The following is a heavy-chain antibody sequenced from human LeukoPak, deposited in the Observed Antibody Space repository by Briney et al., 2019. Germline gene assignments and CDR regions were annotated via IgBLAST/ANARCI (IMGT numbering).Heavy chain of an antibody. J-gene: IGHJ4*02. CDR2: MSSDGGTT. CDR3: ARGGSLSAYDS. D-gene: IGHD2/OR15-2a*01. CDR1: GFTLTNFA. Sequence: PGGSLRLSCAPSGFTLTNFAMHWVRQAPGKGLEYVSAMSSDGGTTYYANSVKGRFTMSRDKSKNAVYLQMGSLRPDDMAVYYCARGGSLSAYDSWGQGTLVTVSS. V-gene: IGHV3-64*01.